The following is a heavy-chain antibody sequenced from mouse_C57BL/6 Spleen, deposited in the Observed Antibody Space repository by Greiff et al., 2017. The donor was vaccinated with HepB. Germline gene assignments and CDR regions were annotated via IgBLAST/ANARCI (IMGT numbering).Heavy chain of an antibody. CDR1: GYTFTDYN. V-gene: IGHV1-22*01. J-gene: IGHJ4*01. D-gene: IGHD4-1*01. CDR2: INPNNGGT. CDR3: ARAAVGRYYYAMDY. Sequence: EVKVVESGPELVKPGASVKMSCKASGYTFTDYNMHWVKQSHGKSLEWIGYINPNNGGTSYNQTFKGKATLTVNKSSSTAYMELRSLTSEDSAVYYCARAAVGRYYYAMDYWGQGTSVTVSS.